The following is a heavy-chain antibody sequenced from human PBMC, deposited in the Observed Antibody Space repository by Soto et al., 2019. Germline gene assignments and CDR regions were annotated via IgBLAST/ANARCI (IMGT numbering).Heavy chain of an antibody. CDR3: AKGGVSYPFDY. CDR2: ISYDGSNK. CDR1: GFTFSSYG. J-gene: IGHJ4*02. Sequence: GGSLRLSCAASGFTFSSYGMRWVSQAPGKGLEWVAVISYDGSNKYYADCVKGRFTISRDNSKNTLYLQMNSLRAEDTAVYYCAKGGVSYPFDYWGQGTLVTVSS. D-gene: IGHD3-10*01. V-gene: IGHV3-30*18.